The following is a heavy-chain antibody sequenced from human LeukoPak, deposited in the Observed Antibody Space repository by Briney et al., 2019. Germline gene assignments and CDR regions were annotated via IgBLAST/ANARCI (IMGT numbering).Heavy chain of an antibody. D-gene: IGHD2-15*01. CDR3: TRDSYCSGGRCYSRVGY. V-gene: IGHV7-4-1*02. J-gene: IGHJ4*02. CDR2: IDTNTGNP. CDR1: GYTFTNYP. Sequence: ASVKVSCKASGYTFTNYPMNWVRQAPGQGLEWMGWIDTNTGNPTYAQGFTGRFVFSLDTPVTTTYLQISSLKAEDTVVYYCTRDSYCSGGRCYSRVGYWGQGTLVTVSS.